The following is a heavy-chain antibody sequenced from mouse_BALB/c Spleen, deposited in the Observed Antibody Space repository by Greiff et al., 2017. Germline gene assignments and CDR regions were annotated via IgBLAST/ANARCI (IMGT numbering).Heavy chain of an antibody. J-gene: IGHJ3*01. CDR3: ARTDYGYDEGFAY. CDR1: GYSITSDYA. CDR2: ISYSGST. Sequence: DVQLVESGPGLVKPSQSLSLTCTVTGYSITSDYAWNWIRQFPGNKLEWMGYISYSGSTSYNPSLKSRISITRDTSKNQFFLQLNSVTTEDTATYYCARTDYGYDEGFAYWGQGTLVTVSA. V-gene: IGHV3-2*02. D-gene: IGHD2-2*01.